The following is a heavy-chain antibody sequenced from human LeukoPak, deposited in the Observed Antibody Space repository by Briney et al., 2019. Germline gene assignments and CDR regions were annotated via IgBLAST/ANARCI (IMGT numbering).Heavy chain of an antibody. D-gene: IGHD2-2*01. V-gene: IGHV3-30*18. CDR3: AKEAYCSSTSCYGAGGVDY. J-gene: IGHJ4*02. Sequence: QPGRSLRLSCAASGFTFSSYGMHWVRQAPGKGLEWVAVISYDGSNKYYADSVKGRFTIPRDNSKNTLYLQMNSLRAEDTAVYYCAKEAYCSSTSCYGAGGVDYWGQGTLVTVSS. CDR1: GFTFSSYG. CDR2: ISYDGSNK.